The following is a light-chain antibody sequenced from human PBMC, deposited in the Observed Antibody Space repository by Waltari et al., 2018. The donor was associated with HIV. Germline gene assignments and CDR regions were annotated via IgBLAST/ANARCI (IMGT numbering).Light chain of an antibody. Sequence: QSALTQSASVSGSPGQSITIPCTGTSSDAGGYNYVSWYQQHPGKAPKLVIYNVSNRPSGVSNRFSGSKSGNTASLTISGLQAEDEAEYYCSSYTSSNTVIFGGGTRVTVL. V-gene: IGLV2-14*01. CDR2: NVS. CDR1: SSDAGGYNY. J-gene: IGLJ2*01. CDR3: SSYTSSNTVI.